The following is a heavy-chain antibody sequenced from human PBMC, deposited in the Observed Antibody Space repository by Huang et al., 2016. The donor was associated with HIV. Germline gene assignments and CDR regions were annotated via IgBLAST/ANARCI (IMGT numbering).Heavy chain of an antibody. Sequence: QVQLVQSGAEMKKPGSSVKVSCTAPGGTFSSYGISWVRQAPGQGLEWVGGIVPICRKTDDAQKCQGRRTITADESTSTAYMELSSLRSQDSAIYFCARGVFDGVWSGDLLPHFYYMDVWGKGTTVTVSS. J-gene: IGHJ6*03. V-gene: IGHV1-69*13. CDR2: IVPICRKT. CDR1: GGTFSSYG. CDR3: ARGVFDGVWSGDLLPHFYYMDV. D-gene: IGHD3-10*01.